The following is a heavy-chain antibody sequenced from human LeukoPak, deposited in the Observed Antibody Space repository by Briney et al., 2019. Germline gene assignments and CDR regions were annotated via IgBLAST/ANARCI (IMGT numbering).Heavy chain of an antibody. V-gene: IGHV3-48*02. CDR1: GFTFGDDA. J-gene: IGHJ4*02. D-gene: IGHD6-19*01. CDR2: ISSSSSTI. Sequence: GGSLRLSCTTNFGFTFGDDALNWVRQAPGKGLEWVSYISSSSSTIYYADSVKGRFTISRDNAKNSLYLQMNSLRDEDTAVYYCASAGSGLYWGQGTLVTVSS. CDR3: ASAGSGLY.